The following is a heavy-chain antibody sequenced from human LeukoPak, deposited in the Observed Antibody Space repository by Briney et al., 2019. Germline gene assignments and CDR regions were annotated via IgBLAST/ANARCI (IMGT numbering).Heavy chain of an antibody. CDR1: GGSISSGSYY. J-gene: IGHJ5*02. D-gene: IGHD6-13*01. CDR2: IYTSGST. CDR3: ARAPYSSSWYWFDP. Sequence: PPQTLSLTCTVSGGSISSGSYYWSWIRQPAGKGLEWIGRIYTSGSTNYNPSLKSRVTISVDTSKNQFSLKLSSVTAADTAVYYCARAPYSSSWYWFDPWGQGTLVTVSS. V-gene: IGHV4-61*02.